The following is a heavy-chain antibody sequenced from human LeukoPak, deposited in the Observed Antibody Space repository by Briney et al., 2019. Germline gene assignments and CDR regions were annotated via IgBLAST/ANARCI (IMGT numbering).Heavy chain of an antibody. D-gene: IGHD2-2*01. CDR1: GGSISNYY. CDR3: ARGGYCSSTSCYGDDAFDI. J-gene: IGHJ3*02. V-gene: IGHV4-59*01. CDR2: IYYSGST. Sequence: SETLSLTCTVSGGSISNYYWSWTRQPPGQGLEWIGYIYYSGSTNYNPSLKSRVTISVDTSKNQFSLKLSSVTAADTAMYYCARGGYCSSTSCYGDDAFDIWGQGTMVAVSS.